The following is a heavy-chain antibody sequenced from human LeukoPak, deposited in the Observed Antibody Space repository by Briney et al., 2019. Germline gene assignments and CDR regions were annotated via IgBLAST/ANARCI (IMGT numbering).Heavy chain of an antibody. CDR2: INHSGST. D-gene: IGHD6-13*01. Sequence: KASETLSLTCAVYGGSFSGYYWSWIRRPPGKGLEWIGEINHSGSTNYNPSLKSRVTISVDTSKNQFSLKLSSVTAADTAVYYCARFGSAGYSSSWYRDYFDYWGQGTLVTVSS. J-gene: IGHJ4*02. V-gene: IGHV4-34*01. CDR1: GGSFSGYY. CDR3: ARFGSAGYSSSWYRDYFDY.